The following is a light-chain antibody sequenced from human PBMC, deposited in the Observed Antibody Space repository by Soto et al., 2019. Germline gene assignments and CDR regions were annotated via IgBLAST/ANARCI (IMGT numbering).Light chain of an antibody. CDR1: HDISTY. V-gene: IGKV1-33*01. CDR2: GAS. CDR3: QQYEALHPT. Sequence: DIQMTQSPSSLSASVGDRVTITCRASHDISTYLTWYQHESGKAPKLLIYGASKLEPGVPSRFSGSGSGTILTLTISGLQPEDIATYFCQQYEALHPTFGGGTKVDIK. J-gene: IGKJ4*01.